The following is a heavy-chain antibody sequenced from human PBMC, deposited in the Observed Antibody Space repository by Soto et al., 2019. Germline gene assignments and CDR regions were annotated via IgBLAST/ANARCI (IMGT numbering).Heavy chain of an antibody. V-gene: IGHV3-30*18. CDR2: ISYDGSNK. CDR3: AKDVRYSSSSPTGY. CDR1: GFTFSSYG. J-gene: IGHJ4*02. Sequence: QVQLVESGGGVVQPGRSLRLSCAASGFTFSSYGMHWVRQAPGKGLEWVAVISYDGSNKYYADSVKGRFTISRDNSKNTLYLQMNSLGAEDTAVYYCAKDVRYSSSSPTGYWGQGTLVTVSS. D-gene: IGHD6-6*01.